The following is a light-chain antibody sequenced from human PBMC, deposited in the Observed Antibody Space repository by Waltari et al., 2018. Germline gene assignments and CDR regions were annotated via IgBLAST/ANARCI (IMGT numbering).Light chain of an antibody. V-gene: IGLV1-40*01. Sequence: QSVLTQPPSVSGAPGQRVTISCTGSTCNIGAGYDLHWYQQLPGTAPKLLIYGNSNRPSGVPERFSGSKSGTSASLAITGLQAEDEADYYCQSYDSSLSGWVFGGGTKLTVL. CDR2: GNS. CDR1: TCNIGAGYD. J-gene: IGLJ3*02. CDR3: QSYDSSLSGWV.